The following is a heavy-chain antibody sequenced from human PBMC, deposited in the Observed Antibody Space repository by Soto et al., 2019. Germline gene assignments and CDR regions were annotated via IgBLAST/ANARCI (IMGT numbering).Heavy chain of an antibody. J-gene: IGHJ4*02. CDR3: ASHYDMWSGYLSPVDY. CDR1: GYTFSDYY. CDR2: IDTSGTKI. D-gene: IGHD3-3*01. Sequence: QVQLVESGGDLVKPGGSLRLSCAASGYTFSDYYMSWIRQAPGKGLEWISYIDTSGTKIYYADSVKGRFTITRDNAKNSLYLEMSSLGDEDTSVYYCASHYDMWSGYLSPVDYWGQGTLVTVSS. V-gene: IGHV3-11*01.